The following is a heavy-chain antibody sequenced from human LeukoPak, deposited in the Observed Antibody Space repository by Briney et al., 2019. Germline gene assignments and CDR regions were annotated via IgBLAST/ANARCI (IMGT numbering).Heavy chain of an antibody. CDR3: ARPTIVGAKNYYFDY. CDR1: GFTFSSYA. J-gene: IGHJ4*02. V-gene: IGHV3-30-3*01. D-gene: IGHD1-26*01. Sequence: PGGSLRLSCAASGFTFSSYAMHWVRQAPGKGLEWVAVISYDGSNKYYADSVKGRFTISRDNSKNTLYLQMNSLRAEDTAVYYCARPTIVGAKNYYFDYRGQGTLVTVSS. CDR2: ISYDGSNK.